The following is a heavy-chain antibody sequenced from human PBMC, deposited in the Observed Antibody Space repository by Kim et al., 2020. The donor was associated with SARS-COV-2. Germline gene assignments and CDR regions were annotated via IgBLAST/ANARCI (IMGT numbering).Heavy chain of an antibody. J-gene: IGHJ3*02. CDR2: IYYSGST. V-gene: IGHV4-30-4*01. CDR3: ARGFLYYYDSSGYYYDAFDI. Sequence: SETLSLTCTVSGGSISSGDYYWSWIRQPPGKGLEWIGYIYYSGSTYYNPSLKSRVTISVDTSKNQFSLKLSSVTAADTAVYYCARGFLYYYDSSGYYYDAFDIWGQGTMVTVSS. D-gene: IGHD3-22*01. CDR1: GGSISSGDYY.